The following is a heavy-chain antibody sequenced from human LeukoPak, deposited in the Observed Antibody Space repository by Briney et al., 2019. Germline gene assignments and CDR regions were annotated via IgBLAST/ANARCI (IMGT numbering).Heavy chain of an antibody. CDR3: ARGYYYDSSGYYYYYYMDV. J-gene: IGHJ6*03. CDR2: INTNTGNP. D-gene: IGHD3-22*01. CDR1: GYTFTNYA. Sequence: ASVKVPCKASGYTFTNYAMNWVRQAPGQGLEWMGWINTNTGNPTYAQGFTGRFVFSLDTSVSTAYLQISSLKAEDTAVYYCARGYYYDSSGYYYYYYMDVWGKGTTVTVSS. V-gene: IGHV7-4-1*02.